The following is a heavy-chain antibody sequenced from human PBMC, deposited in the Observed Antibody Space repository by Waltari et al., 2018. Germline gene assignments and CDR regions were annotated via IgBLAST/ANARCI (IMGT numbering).Heavy chain of an antibody. CDR3: ARDSGIPGAYGAHREFDY. CDR2: ISAYNGNT. J-gene: IGHJ4*02. CDR1: GYTFPSFG. V-gene: IGHV1-18*01. Sequence: QVQLVQSGAAVKKPGASVKVSCKASGYTFPSFGISWVRQAPGQGLEWMGWISAYNGNTNLAQKLQGRVTMTTDSSTSTAYMELRSLRSDDTAVFYCARDSGIPGAYGAHREFDYWGQGTLVTVSS. D-gene: IGHD4-17*01.